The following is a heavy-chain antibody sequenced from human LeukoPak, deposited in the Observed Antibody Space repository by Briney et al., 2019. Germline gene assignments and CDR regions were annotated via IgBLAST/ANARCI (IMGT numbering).Heavy chain of an antibody. CDR2: IYSGGST. CDR3: ARDGDYGSAKFDY. J-gene: IGHJ4*02. V-gene: IGHV3-53*01. Sequence: GGSLRLSCAASGFTFSSYSMNWVRQAPGKGLEWVSVIYSGGSTYYADSVKGRFTISRDNSKNTLYLQMNSLRAEDTAVYYCARDGDYGSAKFDYWGQGTLVTVSS. D-gene: IGHD3-10*01. CDR1: GFTFSSYS.